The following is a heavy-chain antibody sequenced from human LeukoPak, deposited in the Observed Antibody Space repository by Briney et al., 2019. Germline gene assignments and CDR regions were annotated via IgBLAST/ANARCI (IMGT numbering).Heavy chain of an antibody. CDR1: GGSISSSSYY. J-gene: IGHJ4*02. D-gene: IGHD4-11*01. V-gene: IGHV4-39*01. Sequence: SETLSLTCTVSGGSISSSSYYWGWIRQPPGKGLEWIGRIYYSGSTYYNPSLKSRVTISVDTSKNQFSLKLSSVTAADTAVYYCARHEWVTTGKYYFDYWGQGTLVTVSS. CDR2: IYYSGST. CDR3: ARHEWVTTGKYYFDY.